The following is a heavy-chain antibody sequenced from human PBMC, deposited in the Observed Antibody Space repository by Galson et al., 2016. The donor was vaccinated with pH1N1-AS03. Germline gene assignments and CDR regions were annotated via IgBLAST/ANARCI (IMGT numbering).Heavy chain of an antibody. CDR2: IYNSVST. D-gene: IGHD5-24*01. CDR1: GDSISIGGYY. CDR3: ARGDREVFDP. Sequence: TLSLTCTVSGDSISIGGYYWSWIRQHPGKGLEWIGYIYNSVSTHYNGTLKSRITISVDTSKNQFSLKLSSVTAADTAIYYCARGDREVFDPWGQGTLVTVSS. V-gene: IGHV4-31*03. J-gene: IGHJ5*02.